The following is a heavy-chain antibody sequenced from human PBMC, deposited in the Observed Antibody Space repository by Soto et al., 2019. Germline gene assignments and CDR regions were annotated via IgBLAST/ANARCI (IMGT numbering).Heavy chain of an antibody. J-gene: IGHJ5*02. V-gene: IGHV3-30-3*01. CDR3: ARAMDTAMTSKDNWFAP. D-gene: IGHD5-18*01. CDR2: ISTDENKT. CDR1: GFTFRSYH. Sequence: QVQLVESGGGVVQPGRSLRLSCAASGFTFRSYHLHWVRQAPGKGLEWVATISTDENKTYYTDSVKGRFTISRDNSKNTLYLQVNSLSAEDTAVYYCARAMDTAMTSKDNWFAPSGKGTLVTVAS.